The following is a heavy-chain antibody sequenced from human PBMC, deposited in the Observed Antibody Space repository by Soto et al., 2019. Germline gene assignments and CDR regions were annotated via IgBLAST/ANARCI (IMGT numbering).Heavy chain of an antibody. J-gene: IGHJ4*02. D-gene: IGHD3-16*02. V-gene: IGHV3-33*01. Sequence: GGSLRLSCAASGFTFSSYGMHWVRQAPGKGLEWVAVIWYDGSNKYYADSVKGRFTISRDNSKNTLYLQMNSLRAEDPVVYSWAREGNMITFGGVLAFDYGGQGALVTVYS. CDR3: AREGNMITFGGVLAFDY. CDR2: IWYDGSNK. CDR1: GFTFSSYG.